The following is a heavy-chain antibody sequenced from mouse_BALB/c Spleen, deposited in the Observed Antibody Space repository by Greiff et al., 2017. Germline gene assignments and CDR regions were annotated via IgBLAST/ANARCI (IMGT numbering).Heavy chain of an antibody. CDR2: INPGSGGT. D-gene: IGHD2-4*01. Sequence: VQLQQSGAELMKPGASVKISCKASGYAFTNYLIEWVKQRPGQGLEWIGVINPGSGGTNYNEKFKGKATLTADKSSSTAYMQLSSLTSDDSAVYFCERRGYYDYGGAMDYWGQGTSVTVSS. CDR1: GYAFTNYL. J-gene: IGHJ4*01. CDR3: ERRGYYDYGGAMDY. V-gene: IGHV1-54*03.